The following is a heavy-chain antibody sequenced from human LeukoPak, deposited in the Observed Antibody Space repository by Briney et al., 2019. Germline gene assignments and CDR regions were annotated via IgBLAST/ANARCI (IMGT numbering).Heavy chain of an antibody. Sequence: SQTLSLTCAVSGGSISSGGYSWSWIRQPPGKGLEWIGYIYHSGSTYYNPSLKSRVTISVDRSKNQFSPKLSSVTAADTAVYYCARRGYSYGYFDYWGQGTLVTVSS. CDR2: IYHSGST. CDR1: GGSISSGGYS. D-gene: IGHD5-18*01. CDR3: ARRGYSYGYFDY. V-gene: IGHV4-30-2*01. J-gene: IGHJ4*02.